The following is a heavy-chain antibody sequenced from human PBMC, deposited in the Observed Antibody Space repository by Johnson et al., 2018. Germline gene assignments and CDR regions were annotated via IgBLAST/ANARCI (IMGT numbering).Heavy chain of an antibody. CDR2: IAYDGSRT. J-gene: IGHJ3*02. D-gene: IGHD2/OR15-2a*01. CDR1: GFSLTNYW. V-gene: IGHV3-74*01. Sequence: VQLVQSGGGLVQPGGSLRISCTASGFSLTNYWMHWVRQAPGKGLVWVSRIAYDGSRTNYADSVKGRFSISRDNAKNTLHLQMNTLRVDETALYYCVREGFYGSLDIWGHGTMVSVSS. CDR3: VREGFYGSLDI.